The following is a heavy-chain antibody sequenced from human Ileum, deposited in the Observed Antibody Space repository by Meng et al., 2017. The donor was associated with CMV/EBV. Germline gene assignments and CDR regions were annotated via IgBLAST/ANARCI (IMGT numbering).Heavy chain of an antibody. CDR3: AKVLYGSGSNFYYYNMDV. CDR2: IRYDGSNK. J-gene: IGHJ6*02. V-gene: IGHV3-30*02. Sequence: GGSLRLSCAASGFIISSYGMHWVRQAPGKGLEWVAFIRYDGSNKYYADSVKGRFSIFRDISNNTLYVQMNSLRPEDTAVYYCAKVLYGSGSNFYYYNMDVWGRGPAVTVSS. D-gene: IGHD3-10*01. CDR1: GFIISSYG.